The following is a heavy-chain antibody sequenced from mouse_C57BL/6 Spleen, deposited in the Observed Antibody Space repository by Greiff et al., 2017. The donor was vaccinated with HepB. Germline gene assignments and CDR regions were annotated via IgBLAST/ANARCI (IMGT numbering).Heavy chain of an antibody. CDR2: IYPRDGST. J-gene: IGHJ2*01. Sequence: QVQLKQSGAELVKPGASVKLSCKASGYTFTSYGINWVKQRPGQGLEWIGRIYPRDGSTKYNEKFKGKATLTVDTSSSTAYMELHSLTSEDSAVYFGARWGYSRSYFDYWGQGTTLTVSS. CDR1: GYTFTSYG. V-gene: IGHV1-85*01. D-gene: IGHD3-1*01. CDR3: ARWGYSRSYFDY.